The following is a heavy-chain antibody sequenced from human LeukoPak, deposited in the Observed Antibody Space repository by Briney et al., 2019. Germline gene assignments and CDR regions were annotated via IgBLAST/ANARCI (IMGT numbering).Heavy chain of an antibody. CDR2: IFTSGSP. J-gene: IGHJ6*03. CDR1: GGSISSYY. V-gene: IGHV4-4*07. CDR3: ARGFDKDV. Sequence: SETLSLTCTGSGGSISSYYWSWIRQPAGKGLEWIGRIFTSGSPHYNPSLKSRVTMSVDTSKNQFSLRLSSVTAADTAVYYCARGFDKDVWGKGTTVTVSS.